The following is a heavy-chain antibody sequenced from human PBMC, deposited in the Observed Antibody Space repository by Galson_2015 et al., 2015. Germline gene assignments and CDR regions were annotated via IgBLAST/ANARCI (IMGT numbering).Heavy chain of an antibody. Sequence: SLRLSCAASGFTFSSYWMSWVRQAPGKGLEWVANIKQDGSEKYYVDSVKGRFTISRDNAKNSLYLQMNSLRAEDTAVYYCARVGYNKGEDAFDIWGQGTMVTVSS. CDR3: ARVGYNKGEDAFDI. CDR1: GFTFSSYW. V-gene: IGHV3-7*01. J-gene: IGHJ3*02. D-gene: IGHD5-24*01. CDR2: IKQDGSEK.